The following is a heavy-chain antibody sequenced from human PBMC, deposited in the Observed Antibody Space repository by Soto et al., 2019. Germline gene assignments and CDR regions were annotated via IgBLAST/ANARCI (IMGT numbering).Heavy chain of an antibody. D-gene: IGHD2-15*01. CDR3: AGWYCSGGSCYNYYGMNV. Sequence: ASVKVSCKASGFTFSSSAVQWVRQARGQRLEWIGWIAVGSGKTNYAQKFQERVTITRDMSTSTAYMELSSLRSEDTAVYYCAGWYCSGGSCYNYYGMNVWGQGTTVTVSS. CDR2: IAVGSGKT. V-gene: IGHV1-58*01. J-gene: IGHJ6*02. CDR1: GFTFSSSA.